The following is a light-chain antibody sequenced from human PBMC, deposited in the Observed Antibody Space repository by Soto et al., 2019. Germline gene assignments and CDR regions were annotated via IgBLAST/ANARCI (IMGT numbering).Light chain of an antibody. J-gene: IGLJ2*01. V-gene: IGLV2-8*01. CDR2: GVT. CDR3: SSYAGSNNLV. Sequence: QSALTQPPSASGSPGQSVTISCTGTSSDVGGYNDVSWYQQHPGKAPKLMIYGVTKPPSGVPDRFSGSKSGNTASLTVSGLQAEDEADYDCSSYAGSNNLVFGGGTKVTVL. CDR1: SSDVGGYND.